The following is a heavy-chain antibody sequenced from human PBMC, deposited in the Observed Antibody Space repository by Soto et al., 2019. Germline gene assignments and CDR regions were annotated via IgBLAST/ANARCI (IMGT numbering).Heavy chain of an antibody. D-gene: IGHD3-22*01. CDR1: GIILSAYP. CDR2: RSYDGTNK. J-gene: IGHJ4*01. V-gene: IGHV3-30*01. CDR3: ARDPCPYTSGCYGIEF. Sequence: GGSLRLPCAASGIILSAYPMLWVRHAPAKGLDWVAARSYDGTNKYYADPIKGRFTISRNKSANTRVLQVNSLRREDTAMYYFARDPCPYTSGCYGIEFWGHGTLVTGSS.